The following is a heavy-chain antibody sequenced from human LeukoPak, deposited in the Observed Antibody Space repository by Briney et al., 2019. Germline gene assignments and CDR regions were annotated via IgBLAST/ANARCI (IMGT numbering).Heavy chain of an antibody. Sequence: PSETLSLTCTVSGGSIYSRSNYWAWLRQPPGKGLEWIGAIYYSGTTFYNPSLKSRVTISVDTSKNQFSLKLSSVTAADTAVYYCARGRYFDWLIPDYWGQGTLVTVSS. CDR2: IYYSGTT. V-gene: IGHV4-39*01. CDR1: GGSIYSRSNY. CDR3: ARGRYFDWLIPDY. J-gene: IGHJ4*02. D-gene: IGHD3-9*01.